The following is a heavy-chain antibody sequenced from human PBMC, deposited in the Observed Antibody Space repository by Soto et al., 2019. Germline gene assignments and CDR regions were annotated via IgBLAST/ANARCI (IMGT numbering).Heavy chain of an antibody. CDR3: ARGGVAAGLRAMDV. J-gene: IGHJ6*02. Sequence: GASVKVSCKASGYTFTSYAMHWVRQAPGQRLEWMGWINAGNGNTKYSQKFQGRVTITRDTSASTAYMELNSLRVEDTAVYYCARGGVAAGLRAMDVWGQGTTVTVS. CDR1: GYTFTSYA. CDR2: INAGNGNT. D-gene: IGHD6-13*01. V-gene: IGHV1-3*01.